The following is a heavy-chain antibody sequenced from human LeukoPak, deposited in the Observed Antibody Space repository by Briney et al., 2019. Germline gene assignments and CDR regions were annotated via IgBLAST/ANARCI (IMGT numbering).Heavy chain of an antibody. Sequence: GGSLRLSCAASGFTCSSYEMNWVRQAPGKGLEWVSYISSSGSTIYYADSVKGRFTISRDNAKNSLYLQMNSLRAEDTAVYYCARRSSYLGSFDYWGQGTLVTVSS. J-gene: IGHJ4*02. CDR1: GFTCSSYE. CDR3: ARRSSYLGSFDY. D-gene: IGHD1-26*01. V-gene: IGHV3-48*03. CDR2: ISSSGSTI.